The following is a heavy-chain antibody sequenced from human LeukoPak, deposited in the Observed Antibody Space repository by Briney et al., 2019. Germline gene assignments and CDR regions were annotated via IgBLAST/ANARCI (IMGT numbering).Heavy chain of an antibody. D-gene: IGHD3-10*01. J-gene: IGHJ4*02. CDR3: ASSGVLLWFGEYFDY. V-gene: IGHV3-7*01. CDR1: GLTFSSYW. CDR2: IKQDGSEK. Sequence: RAGGSLRLSCAASGLTFSSYWMSWVRQAPGKGLEWVANIKQDGSEKYYVDSVKGRFTISRDNAKNSLYLQMNSLRAEDTAVYYCASSGVLLWFGEYFDYWGQGTLVTVSS.